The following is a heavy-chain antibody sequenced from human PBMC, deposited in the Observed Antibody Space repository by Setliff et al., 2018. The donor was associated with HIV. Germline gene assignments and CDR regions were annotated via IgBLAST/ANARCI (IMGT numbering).Heavy chain of an antibody. CDR3: ARDSFGGEYTYYYYGMDV. CDR2: INAGNGNT. D-gene: IGHD3-10*01. Sequence: ASVKVSCKASGYTFTSYAMHWVRQAPGQRLEWMGWINAGNGNTKYSQKFQGRVTITRDTSASTAYMELSSLRSEDTAVYYCARDSFGGEYTYYYYGMDVWGQGTTVTVSS. CDR1: GYTFTSYA. J-gene: IGHJ6*02. V-gene: IGHV1-3*01.